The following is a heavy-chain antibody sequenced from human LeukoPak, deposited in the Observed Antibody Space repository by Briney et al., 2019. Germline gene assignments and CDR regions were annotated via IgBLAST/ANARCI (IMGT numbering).Heavy chain of an antibody. CDR3: VRHISTNTGYFDS. Sequence: SETLSLTCTVSGGSINSHSYHWGWIRQTPGKGLEWIGSVYYDGTSYSNPSLSSRVAIFVDTSRDQFSLDLSFVTAADTALYYCVRHISTNTGYFDSCGQGTLVSVSS. CDR2: VYYDGTS. CDR1: GGSINSHSYH. J-gene: IGHJ4*02. V-gene: IGHV4-39*01. D-gene: IGHD5-24*01.